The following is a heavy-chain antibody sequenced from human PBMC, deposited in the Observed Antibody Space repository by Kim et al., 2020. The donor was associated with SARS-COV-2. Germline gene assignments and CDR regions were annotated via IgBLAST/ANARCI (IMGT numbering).Heavy chain of an antibody. CDR3: AKAQGGTVVVPAAILSGDRKRLRNDAFDI. J-gene: IGHJ3*02. V-gene: IGHV3-23*01. Sequence: GGSLRLSCAASGFTFSSYAMSWVRQAPGKGLEWVSAISGSGGSTYYADSVKGRFTISRDNSKNTLYLQMNSLRAEDTAVYYCAKAQGGTVVVPAAILSGDRKRLRNDAFDIWGQGTMVTVSS. CDR2: ISGSGGST. D-gene: IGHD2-2*02. CDR1: GFTFSSYA.